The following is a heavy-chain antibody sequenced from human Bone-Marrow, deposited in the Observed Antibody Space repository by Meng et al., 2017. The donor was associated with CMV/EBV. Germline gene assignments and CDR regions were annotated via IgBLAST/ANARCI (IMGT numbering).Heavy chain of an antibody. D-gene: IGHD2-2*01. V-gene: IGHV1-69*05. CDR3: ARQGTSRGGLDY. J-gene: IGHJ4*02. CDR2: ILPIFGTA. Sequence: SVKVSCKASGGTFSSYGISWVRQAPGQGLEWMGGILPIFGTANYAQKFQGRVTISTDESTSPAYLELSSLRSEDTAVYYCARQGTSRGGLDYWGQGTLVTVSS. CDR1: GGTFSSYG.